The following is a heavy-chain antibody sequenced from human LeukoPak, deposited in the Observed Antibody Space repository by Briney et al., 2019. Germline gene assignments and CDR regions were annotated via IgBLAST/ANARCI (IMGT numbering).Heavy chain of an antibody. J-gene: IGHJ5*02. V-gene: IGHV4-34*01. CDR3: ARRFGSSLYPDP. D-gene: IGHD2-15*01. Sequence: SETLSLTCAVYGGSFSGYYWSWIRQPPGKGLEWIGEINHSGSTNYNPSLKSRVTISVDTSKNQFSLKLSSVTAADTAVYYCARRFGSSLYPDPWGQGTLVTVSS. CDR1: GGSFSGYY. CDR2: INHSGST.